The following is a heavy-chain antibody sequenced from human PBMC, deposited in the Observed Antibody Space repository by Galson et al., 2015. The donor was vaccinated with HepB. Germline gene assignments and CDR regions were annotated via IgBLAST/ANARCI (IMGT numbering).Heavy chain of an antibody. CDR3: ARDVFVVVPAAFHI. D-gene: IGHD2-2*01. CDR2: INPNSGGT. J-gene: IGHJ3*02. V-gene: IGHV1-2*06. CDR1: GYTFTGYY. Sequence: SVKVSCKASGYTFTGYYMHWVRQAPGQGLEWMGRINPNSGGTNYAQKFQGRVTMTRDTSISTAYMELSRLRSDDTAVYYCARDVFVVVPAAFHIWGQGTMVTVSS.